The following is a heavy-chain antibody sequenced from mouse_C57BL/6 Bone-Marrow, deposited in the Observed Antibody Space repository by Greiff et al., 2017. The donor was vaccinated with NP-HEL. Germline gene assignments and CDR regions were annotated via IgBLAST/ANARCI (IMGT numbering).Heavy chain of an antibody. J-gene: IGHJ3*01. CDR3: ARKDYGNAWFAY. Sequence: QVQLQQPGAELVRPGSSVKLSCKASGYTFPSYWMDWVKQRPGQGLEWIGNIYPSDSETHYNQKFKDKATLTVDKSSSTAYMQLSSLTSEDSAVYYCARKDYGNAWFAYWGQGTLVTVSA. D-gene: IGHD2-1*01. V-gene: IGHV1-61*01. CDR2: IYPSDSET. CDR1: GYTFPSYW.